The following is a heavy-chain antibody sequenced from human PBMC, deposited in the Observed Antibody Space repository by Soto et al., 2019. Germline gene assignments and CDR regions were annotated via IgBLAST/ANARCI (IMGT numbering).Heavy chain of an antibody. V-gene: IGHV3-23*01. D-gene: IGHD3-22*01. Sequence: GGSLRLSCAASGFTFSSHAMSWVRQAPGKGLEWVSAISGSGGSTYYADSVKGRFTISRDNSKNTLYLQMNSLRAEDTAVYYCAKKPPGYYDSSGYYPFFDYWGQGTLVTVSS. CDR1: GFTFSSHA. J-gene: IGHJ4*02. CDR3: AKKPPGYYDSSGYYPFFDY. CDR2: ISGSGGST.